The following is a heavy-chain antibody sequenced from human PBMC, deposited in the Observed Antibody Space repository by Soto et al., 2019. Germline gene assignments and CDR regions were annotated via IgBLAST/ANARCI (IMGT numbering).Heavy chain of an antibody. CDR1: GGSISRYY. J-gene: IGHJ5*02. D-gene: IGHD2-2*01. CDR3: ARYGLGYCSSTSCQNWFDP. Sequence: SETLSLTCTVSGGSISRYYWSWIRQPPGKGLEWIGYIYYSGSTNYNPSLKSRVTISVDTSKNQFPLKLSSVTAADTAVYYCARYGLGYCSSTSCQNWFDPWGQGTLVTVSS. V-gene: IGHV4-59*01. CDR2: IYYSGST.